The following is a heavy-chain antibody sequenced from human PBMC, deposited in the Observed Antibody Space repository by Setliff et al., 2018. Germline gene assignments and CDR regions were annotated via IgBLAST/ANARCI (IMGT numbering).Heavy chain of an antibody. D-gene: IGHD3-10*01. V-gene: IGHV4-59*01. J-gene: IGHJ6*02. CDR1: GVSISSYY. CDR3: ARLSWDGLRYYGLDV. Sequence: KPSETLSLTCNVSGVSISSYYWSWIRQPPGKGLESIGYIQKSGSANYSPSLMSRVTISVDTSRNQFSLKLRSVTAADTAVYYCARLSWDGLRYYGLDVWGQGATVTVSS. CDR2: IQKSGSA.